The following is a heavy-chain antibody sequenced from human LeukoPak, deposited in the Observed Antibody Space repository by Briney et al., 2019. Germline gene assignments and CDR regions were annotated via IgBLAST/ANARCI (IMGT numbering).Heavy chain of an antibody. V-gene: IGHV4-59*12. CDR3: ARDRVVPAAFDD. D-gene: IGHD2-2*01. CDR1: GASLRSNY. Sequence: PSETLSLTCTVSGASLRSNYWSWIRQPPGKGLEWIGYISYSVVTNYNPSLKSRVTMSVDTSKNQFSLKLTSVTAADTAVYYCARDRVVPAAFDDWGQGTLVTVSS. J-gene: IGHJ4*02. CDR2: ISYSVVT.